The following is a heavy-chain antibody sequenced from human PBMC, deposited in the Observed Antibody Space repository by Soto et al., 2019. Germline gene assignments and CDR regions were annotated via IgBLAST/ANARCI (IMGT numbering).Heavy chain of an antibody. CDR1: GFTFSSYA. V-gene: IGHV3-23*01. J-gene: IGHJ4*02. CDR2: ISGSGGST. CDR3: ATSSGYYRNFDY. Sequence: GGSLRLSCAASGFTFSSYAMSWVRQAPGKGLEWVSAISGSGGSTYYADSVKGRFTISRDNSKNTLYLQMNSLRAEDTAVYYCATSSGYYRNFDYWGQGTLVTVSS. D-gene: IGHD3-22*01.